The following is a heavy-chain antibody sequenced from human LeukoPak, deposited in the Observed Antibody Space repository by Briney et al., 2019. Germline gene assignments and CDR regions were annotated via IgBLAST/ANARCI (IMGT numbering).Heavy chain of an antibody. CDR2: INPNSGGT. Sequence: ASVKVSCKASGYSFTDKYMHWVRQAPGQGLEWMGWINPNSGGTNYAQKFQGRVTMTTDTSMSTAYMELSRLTSDDTAVYYSARAGGRSWFDPWGKGTTVTISS. CDR3: ARAGGRSWFDP. V-gene: IGHV1-2*02. J-gene: IGHJ5*02. CDR1: GYSFTDKY.